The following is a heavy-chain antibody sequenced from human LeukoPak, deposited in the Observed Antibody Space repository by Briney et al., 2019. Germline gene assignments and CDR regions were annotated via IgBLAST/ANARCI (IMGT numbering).Heavy chain of an antibody. CDR2: ISGGGGST. V-gene: IGHV3-23*01. D-gene: IGHD6-19*01. CDR1: GFTFSTYA. J-gene: IGHJ4*02. Sequence: GGSLRLSCAASGFTFSTYAMSWVRQAPGKGLEWVPHISGGGGSTYYADSVKGRFTISRDNSKSTLYLQMNSLRAEDTAVYYCAKLGSGWRYFDYWGQGTLVTVSS. CDR3: AKLGSGWRYFDY.